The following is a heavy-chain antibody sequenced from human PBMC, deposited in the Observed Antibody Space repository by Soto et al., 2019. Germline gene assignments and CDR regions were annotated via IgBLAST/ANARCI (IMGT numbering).Heavy chain of an antibody. CDR3: ARRITMVRGVSRYFDL. Sequence: GESLKISCKGSGYSFTSYWIGWVRQMPGKGLEWMGIIYPGDSDTRYSPSFQGQVTISADKSTSTAYLQWSSLKASDTAMYYCARRITMVRGVSRYFDLWGRGTLVTVSS. CDR1: GYSFTSYW. CDR2: IYPGDSDT. D-gene: IGHD3-10*01. J-gene: IGHJ2*01. V-gene: IGHV5-51*01.